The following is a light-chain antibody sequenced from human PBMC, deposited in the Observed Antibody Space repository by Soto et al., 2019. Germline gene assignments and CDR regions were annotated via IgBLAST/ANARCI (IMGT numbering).Light chain of an antibody. V-gene: IGLV2-14*01. Sequence: QSALTQPASVSGSPGQSITISCTGTSSDVGAYNFVSWYQHHPGKVPKVIIYEVSNRPSGISNRFSGSKSGNTASLTISGLQAEHEADYFCISYAGSYTLYVFGTGTKVTVL. CDR3: ISYAGSYTLYV. CDR2: EVS. J-gene: IGLJ1*01. CDR1: SSDVGAYNF.